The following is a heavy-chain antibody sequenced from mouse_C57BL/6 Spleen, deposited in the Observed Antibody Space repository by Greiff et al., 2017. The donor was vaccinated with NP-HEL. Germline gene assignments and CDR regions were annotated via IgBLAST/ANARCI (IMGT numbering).Heavy chain of an antibody. J-gene: IGHJ2*01. D-gene: IGHD1-1*01. CDR3: TRASITTVYFDY. CDR1: GFTFSSYA. Sequence: EVKVEESGEGLVKPGGSLKLSCAASGFTFSSYAMSWVRQTPEKRLEWVAYISSGGDYIYYADTVKGRFTISRDNARNTLYLQMSSLKSEDTAMYYCTRASITTVYFDYWGQGTTLTVSS. V-gene: IGHV5-9-1*02. CDR2: ISSGGDYI.